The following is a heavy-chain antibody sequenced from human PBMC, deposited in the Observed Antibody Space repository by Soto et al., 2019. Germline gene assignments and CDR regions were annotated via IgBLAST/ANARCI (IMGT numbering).Heavy chain of an antibody. Sequence: GGSLRLSCAASGFTFSSYSMNWVRQAPGKGLEWVSSISSSSSYIYYADSVKGRFTISRDNAKNSLYLQMNSLRAEDTAVYYCARDLRSNWNSPGWFDPWGQGTLVTVSS. J-gene: IGHJ5*02. D-gene: IGHD1-7*01. V-gene: IGHV3-21*01. CDR2: ISSSSSYI. CDR3: ARDLRSNWNSPGWFDP. CDR1: GFTFSSYS.